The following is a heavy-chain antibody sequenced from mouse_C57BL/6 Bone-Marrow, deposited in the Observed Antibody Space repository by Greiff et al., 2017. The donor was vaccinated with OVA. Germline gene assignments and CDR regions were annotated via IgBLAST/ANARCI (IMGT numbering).Heavy chain of an antibody. Sequence: EVQRVESGAELVRPGASVKLSCTASGFNIKNTYMHWVKQRPEQGLEWIGRIDPANGNTKYAPKFQGKATITADTSSNTAYLQLSSLTSEDTAIYYCAFLLWYNWYFDVWGTGTTVTVSS. CDR1: GFNIKNTY. V-gene: IGHV14-3*01. CDR3: AFLLWYNWYFDV. D-gene: IGHD2-1*01. CDR2: IDPANGNT. J-gene: IGHJ1*03.